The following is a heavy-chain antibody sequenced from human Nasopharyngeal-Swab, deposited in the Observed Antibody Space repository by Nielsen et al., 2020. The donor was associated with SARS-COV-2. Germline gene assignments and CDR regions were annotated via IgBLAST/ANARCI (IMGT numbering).Heavy chain of an antibody. CDR1: GFTFSSYS. CDR3: ARGVETIHH. V-gene: IGHV3-21*01. J-gene: IGHJ1*01. D-gene: IGHD5-24*01. CDR2: ISSSSSYI. Sequence: GESLKISCAASGFTFSSYSMNWVRQAPGKGLEWVSSISSSSSYIYYADSVKGRFTISRDSAKNSLYLQMNSLRAEDTAVYYCARGVETIHHWGQGSPVTVSS.